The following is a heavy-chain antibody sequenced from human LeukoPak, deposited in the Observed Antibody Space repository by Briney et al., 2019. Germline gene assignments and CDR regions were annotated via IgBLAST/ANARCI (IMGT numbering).Heavy chain of an antibody. CDR2: ISSGADRT. Sequence: GGSLRLSCEASGFTFSSYAMSWVRQAPGKGLAWVSVISSGADRTYYADSVKGRFTISRDNSKNTLYLQMNNLRAEDTAVYYCAKPLEKYTYGGNFDYWGQGLLVSVSS. J-gene: IGHJ4*02. CDR3: AKPLEKYTYGGNFDY. V-gene: IGHV3-23*01. D-gene: IGHD4-23*01. CDR1: GFTFSSYA.